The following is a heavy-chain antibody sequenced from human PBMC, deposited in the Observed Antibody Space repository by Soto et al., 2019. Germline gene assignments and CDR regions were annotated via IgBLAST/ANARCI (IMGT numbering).Heavy chain of an antibody. CDR1: GGSISSGDYF. V-gene: IGHV4-30-4*01. J-gene: IGHJ6*02. Sequence: QVQLQESGPGLVKPSQTLSLTCTVSGGSISSGDYFWSWIRQSPGKGLEWIGYISSIGRTYYNPSLKSRVLVSRDTSKNQFSLKLSSVTTTDTAVYYCARGLVIRPYYYHGMDVWGQGTTVTVSS. D-gene: IGHD3-9*01. CDR2: ISSIGRT. CDR3: ARGLVIRPYYYHGMDV.